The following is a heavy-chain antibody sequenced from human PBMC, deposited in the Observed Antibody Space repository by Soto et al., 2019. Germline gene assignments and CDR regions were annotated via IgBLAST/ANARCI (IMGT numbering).Heavy chain of an antibody. CDR2: VYGGGIST. J-gene: IGHJ3*02. D-gene: IGHD3-22*01. CDR1: GFTFSNYA. V-gene: IGHV3-23*01. Sequence: GGSLRLSCAASGFTFSNYAMSWVRQAPGKGLEWVSTVYGGGISTYYADSVKGRFTISRDNSKNTLSLEMNSLRAEDTAVYYCAKTLVITTLDAFDIWGQGTMVTVSS. CDR3: AKTLVITTLDAFDI.